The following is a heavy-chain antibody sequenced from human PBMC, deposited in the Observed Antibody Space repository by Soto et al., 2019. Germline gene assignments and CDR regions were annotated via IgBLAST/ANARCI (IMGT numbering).Heavy chain of an antibody. Sequence: QITLKESGPTLVKPTQTLTLTCTFSGFSLSTSGVGVGWIRQPPGEALEWLALIFWNDDKRYSPSLRSRLTIAKAPSKTQVVLAMTDMDPVDTATYYCAHSARRYNWNEGYYYYLDVWGKGTTVTVSS. CDR2: IFWNDDK. J-gene: IGHJ6*03. CDR1: GFSLSTSGVG. D-gene: IGHD1-20*01. V-gene: IGHV2-5*01. CDR3: AHSARRYNWNEGYYYYLDV.